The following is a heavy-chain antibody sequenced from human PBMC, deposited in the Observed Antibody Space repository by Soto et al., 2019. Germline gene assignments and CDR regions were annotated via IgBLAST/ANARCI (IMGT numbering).Heavy chain of an antibody. CDR1: GFTFSSYA. CDR2: ISGSGGST. J-gene: IGHJ6*02. Sequence: PGGSLRLSCAASGFTFSSYAMSWVHQAPGKGLEWVSAISGSGGSTYYADSVKGRFTISRDNSKNTLYLQMNSLRAEDTAVYYCAKDSMGLHYYYYYYGMDVWGQGTTVTVSS. V-gene: IGHV3-23*01. D-gene: IGHD2-2*01. CDR3: AKDSMGLHYYYYYYGMDV.